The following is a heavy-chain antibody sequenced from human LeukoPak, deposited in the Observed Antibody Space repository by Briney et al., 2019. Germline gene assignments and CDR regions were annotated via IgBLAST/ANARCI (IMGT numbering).Heavy chain of an antibody. J-gene: IGHJ4*02. V-gene: IGHV3-21*01. CDR3: ARVYCSGGSCYSLFDY. D-gene: IGHD2-15*01. CDR1: GFIVSSYS. CDR2: ISSSSSYI. Sequence: GGSLRLSCAASGFIVSSYSMNWVRQAPGKGLEWVSSISSSSSYINYADSLKGRFTISRDNAKNSLYLQMNSLRVEDTAVYYCARVYCSGGSCYSLFDYWGRGTLVTVSS.